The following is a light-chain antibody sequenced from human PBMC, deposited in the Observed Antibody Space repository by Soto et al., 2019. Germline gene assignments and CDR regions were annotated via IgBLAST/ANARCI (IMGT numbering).Light chain of an antibody. CDR2: EAS. V-gene: IGKV3D-20*02. CDR3: QQRSNWPLT. CDR1: QSVSSSY. Sequence: EIVLTQSPGTLSLSPGERATLSCRASQSVSSSYLAWYQQKPGQAPRLLIYEASNRASGIPARFSGRGSGTDFTLTISSLEPEDFAVYYCQQRSNWPLTFGGGTKVEIK. J-gene: IGKJ4*01.